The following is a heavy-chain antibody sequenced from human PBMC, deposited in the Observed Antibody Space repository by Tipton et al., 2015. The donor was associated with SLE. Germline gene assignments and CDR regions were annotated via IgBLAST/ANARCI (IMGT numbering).Heavy chain of an antibody. V-gene: IGHV4-31*02. CDR1: GDSISSDDYH. Sequence: LRLSCTVSGDSISSDDYHWSWIRQHPGKGLEWIGYIHHSGSTNYNPSLKSRVTMSVDTSKNQFSLTLRSVTAADTAVYYCARVAGAYYYMDIWGNGTTVTVSS. J-gene: IGHJ6*03. CDR2: IHHSGST. CDR3: ARVAGAYYYMDI.